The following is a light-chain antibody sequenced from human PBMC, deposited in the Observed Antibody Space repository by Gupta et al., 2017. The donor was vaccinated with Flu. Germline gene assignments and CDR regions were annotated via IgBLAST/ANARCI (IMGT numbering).Light chain of an antibody. V-gene: IGKV3-11*01. CDR2: DAS. Sequence: PASLSLSPAERASLSVMSSHRVTSYLAWYQQKLGQPPRPLIIDASIRATGVPARFSGSGSETEFTLTITSLEPEDSALYYCQQRCDWSLTFGEGTQVE. CDR1: HRVTSY. CDR3: QQRCDWSLT. J-gene: IGKJ4*02.